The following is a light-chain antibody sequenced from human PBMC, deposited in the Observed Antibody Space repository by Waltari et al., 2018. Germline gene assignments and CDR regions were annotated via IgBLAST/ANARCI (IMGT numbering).Light chain of an antibody. CDR2: SNN. Sequence: QSVLTQPPSASGTPGQRVTIPCSGSSSNLGSNTVNWYQQLPGTAPKLPIYSNNQRPSGVPDRFSGSKSGTSASLAISGLQSEDEADYYCAAWDDSLNGQGVFGGGTKLTVL. CDR1: SSNLGSNT. V-gene: IGLV1-44*01. CDR3: AAWDDSLNGQGV. J-gene: IGLJ2*01.